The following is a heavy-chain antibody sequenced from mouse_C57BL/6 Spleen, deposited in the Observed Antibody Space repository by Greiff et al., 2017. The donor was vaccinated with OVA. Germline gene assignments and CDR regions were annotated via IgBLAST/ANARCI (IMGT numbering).Heavy chain of an antibody. Sequence: EVKLMESGAELVRPGASVKLSCTASGFNIKDDYMHWVKQRPEQGLEWIGWIDPENGDTEYASKFQGKATITADTSSNTAYLQLSSLTSEDTAVYYCTTATAQFYAMDYWGQGTSVTVSS. CDR2: IDPENGDT. CDR1: GFNIKDDY. V-gene: IGHV14-4*01. J-gene: IGHJ4*01. CDR3: TTATAQFYAMDY. D-gene: IGHD3-2*02.